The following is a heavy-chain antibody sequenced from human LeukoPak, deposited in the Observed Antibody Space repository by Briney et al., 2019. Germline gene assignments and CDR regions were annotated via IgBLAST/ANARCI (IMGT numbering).Heavy chain of an antibody. CDR2: IYYSGST. J-gene: IGHJ4*02. Sequence: SETLSLTCTVSGGSISSYYWSWIRQPPGKGLEWIGYIYYSGSTNYNPSLKSRVTISVDTSKNQFSLKLSSVTAADTAVYYCARDRHRYYDFWSGYYAETEYYFDYWGQGTLVTVSS. CDR1: GGSISSYY. D-gene: IGHD3-3*01. CDR3: ARDRHRYYDFWSGYYAETEYYFDY. V-gene: IGHV4-59*12.